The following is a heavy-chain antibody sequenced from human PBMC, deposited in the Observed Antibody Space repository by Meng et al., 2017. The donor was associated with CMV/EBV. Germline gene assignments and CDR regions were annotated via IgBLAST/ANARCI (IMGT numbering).Heavy chain of an antibody. D-gene: IGHD2-2*01. Sequence: LQGSGPVLVEPSEILSLTCTVCGGPLSCYYLSWIRQPAGKGLEWIGRIYTSGSTNYNPSLKSRVTMSVDTSKNQFSLKLSSVTAADTAVYYCARDLMNCSSTSCANWFDPWGQGTLVTVSS. J-gene: IGHJ5*02. CDR1: GGPLSCYY. CDR3: ARDLMNCSSTSCANWFDP. CDR2: IYTSGST. V-gene: IGHV4-4*07.